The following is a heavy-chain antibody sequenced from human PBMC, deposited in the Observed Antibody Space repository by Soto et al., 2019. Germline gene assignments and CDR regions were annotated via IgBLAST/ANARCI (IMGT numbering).Heavy chain of an antibody. Sequence: ASVKVSCKASGGTFSSYAISWVRQAPGQGLEWMGGIIPIFGTANYAQKFQGRVTITADKSTSTAYMELSSLRSEDTAVYYCARDKTPLYYYYYGMDVWGQGTTVTVS. J-gene: IGHJ6*02. CDR1: GGTFSSYA. V-gene: IGHV1-69*06. CDR2: IIPIFGTA. CDR3: ARDKTPLYYYYYGMDV.